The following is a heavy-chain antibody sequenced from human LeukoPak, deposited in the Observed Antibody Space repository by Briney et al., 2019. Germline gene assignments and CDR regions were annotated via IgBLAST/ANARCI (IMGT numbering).Heavy chain of an antibody. V-gene: IGHV1-2*02. D-gene: IGHD6-13*01. CDR3: ARESFLAAAGRRYFDY. CDR2: INPNSGGT. CDR1: GYTFTGNY. J-gene: IGHJ4*02. Sequence: GASVKVSCKASGYTFTGNYMHWVRQAPGQGLEWMGWINPNSGGTNYAQKFQGRVTMTRDTSMSAAYMEMSRLSSDDTAVYYCARESFLAAAGRRYFDYWGQGTLVTVSS.